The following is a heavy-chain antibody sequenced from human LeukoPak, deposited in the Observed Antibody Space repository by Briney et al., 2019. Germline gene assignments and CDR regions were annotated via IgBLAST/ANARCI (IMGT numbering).Heavy chain of an antibody. CDR1: GGSISSYY. J-gene: IGHJ5*02. V-gene: IGHV4-4*07. D-gene: IGHD3-10*01. Sequence: SETLSLTCTVSGGSISSYYWSWIRQPAGKRLEWIGRIYTSGSTNYNPSLKSRVTMSVDTSKNQFSLKLSSVTAADTAVYYCARDLSQFGAPPGHIWFDPWGQGTLLTVSS. CDR2: IYTSGST. CDR3: ARDLSQFGAPPGHIWFDP.